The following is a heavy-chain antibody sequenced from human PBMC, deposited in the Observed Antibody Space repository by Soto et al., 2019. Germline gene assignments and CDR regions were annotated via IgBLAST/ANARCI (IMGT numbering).Heavy chain of an antibody. V-gene: IGHV4-59*01. D-gene: IGHD6-6*01. J-gene: IGHJ4*02. CDR3: ARVGGVAARTFDY. CDR2: IYYSGST. Sequence: SETLSLTCTVSGGSISSYYWSWIRQPPGKGLEWIGYIYYSGSTNYNPSLKSRVTISVDTSKNQFSLKLRSVTAADTAVYYCARVGGVAARTFDYCGQGPLDTVYS. CDR1: GGSISSYY.